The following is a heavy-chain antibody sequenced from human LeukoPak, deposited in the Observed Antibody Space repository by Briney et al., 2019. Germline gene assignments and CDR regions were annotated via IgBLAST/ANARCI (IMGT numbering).Heavy chain of an antibody. D-gene: IGHD3-10*01. CDR1: GFSFSSYV. CDR3: MNPNHYGSGR. V-gene: IGHV3-64D*06. J-gene: IGHJ4*02. CDR2: ISQNGDNT. Sequence: GGSLRLSCSVSGFSFSSYVLHWVRLAPGKGLESVSGISQNGDNTYYADSVKGRFTISKDNSENTLYLQMNSLRPEDTAVYYCMNPNHYGSGRWGQGTLVTVSS.